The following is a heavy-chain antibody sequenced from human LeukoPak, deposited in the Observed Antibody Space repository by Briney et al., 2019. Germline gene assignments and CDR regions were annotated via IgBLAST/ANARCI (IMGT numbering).Heavy chain of an antibody. CDR2: INPKSGAA. J-gene: IGHJ4*02. V-gene: IGHV1-2*02. Sequence: ASVKVSCKASGYTFTGQYMHWVRQAPGQGLEWMGWINPKSGAADYAQQFRGRVTMTRDTSINTDYMEMKRVTSDDTAVYYCARGAEAETSPLDFWGQGTLVIVS. D-gene: IGHD6-13*01. CDR1: GYTFTGQY. CDR3: ARGAEAETSPLDF.